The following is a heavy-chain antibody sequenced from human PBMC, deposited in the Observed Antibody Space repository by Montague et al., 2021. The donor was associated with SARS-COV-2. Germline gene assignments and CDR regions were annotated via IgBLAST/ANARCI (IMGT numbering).Heavy chain of an antibody. Sequence: SLRLSCAASGFTVSSTYMNWVRQVPGKGLEWVSSISSSSVTYSADSLKGRFTISRDNSKNTVYPQMNSLRAEDTAVYFCARESSQFFGSGPLDCWSQGSLVTVSS. J-gene: IGHJ4*02. CDR1: GFTVSSTY. CDR2: ISSSSVT. CDR3: ARESSQFFGSGPLDC. V-gene: IGHV3-66*01. D-gene: IGHD3-10*01.